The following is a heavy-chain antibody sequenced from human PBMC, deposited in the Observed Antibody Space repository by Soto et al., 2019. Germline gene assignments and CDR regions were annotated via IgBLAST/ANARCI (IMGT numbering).Heavy chain of an antibody. D-gene: IGHD2-2*01. V-gene: IGHV4-4*02. J-gene: IGHJ4*02. CDR2: IYHSGST. CDR1: GGSISSSNW. CDR3: ASEYCSSTSCSPH. Sequence: SETLSLTCAVSGGSISSSNWWSWVRQPPGKGLEWIGEIYHSGSTNYNPSLRSRVTISVDKSKNQFSLKLSSVTAADTAVYYCASEYCSSTSCSPHWGQGTLVTVSS.